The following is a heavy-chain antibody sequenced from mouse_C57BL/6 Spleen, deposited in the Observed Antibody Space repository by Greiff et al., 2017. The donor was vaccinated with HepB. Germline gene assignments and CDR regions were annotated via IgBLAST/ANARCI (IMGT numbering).Heavy chain of an antibody. J-gene: IGHJ4*01. D-gene: IGHD4-1*01. CDR2: ISSGGSYT. Sequence: EVKVVESGGDLVKPGGSLKLSCAASGFTFSSYGMSWVRQTPDKRLEWVATISSGGSYTYYPDSVKGRFTISRDNAKNTLYLQMSSLKSEDTAMYYCARHLGRPEDYAMDYWGQGTSVTVSS. V-gene: IGHV5-6*01. CDR1: GFTFSSYG. CDR3: ARHLGRPEDYAMDY.